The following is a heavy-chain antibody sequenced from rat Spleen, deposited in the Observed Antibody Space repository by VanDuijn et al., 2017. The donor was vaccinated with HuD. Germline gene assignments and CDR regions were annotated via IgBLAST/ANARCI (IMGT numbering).Heavy chain of an antibody. J-gene: IGHJ1*01. Sequence: HLQESGPGLVKPSQSLSLTCSVTVYSIPSSYRWNWVRKFPGNKLEWMGSINGAGSTNYNPSLKSRISLTRDTSKNQFFLQVNSVTTEDTATYFCARWDYYSPRWYFDFWGPGTMVTVSS. V-gene: IGHV3-3*01. D-gene: IGHD1-1*01. CDR1: VYSIPSSYR. CDR3: ARWDYYSPRWYFDF. CDR2: INGAGST.